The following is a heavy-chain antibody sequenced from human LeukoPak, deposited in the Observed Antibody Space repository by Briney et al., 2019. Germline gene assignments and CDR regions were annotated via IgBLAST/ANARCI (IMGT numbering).Heavy chain of an antibody. J-gene: IGHJ5*02. CDR1: GGSISSHY. D-gene: IGHD6-13*01. V-gene: IGHV4-59*11. Sequence: PSETLSLTCTVSGGSISSHYWSWIRQPPGKGLEWIGYIYYSGSTNHNPSLKSRVTISVDTSKNQFSLKLSSVTAADTAVYYCARVRSSWMVGGFDPWGQGTLVTVSS. CDR2: IYYSGST. CDR3: ARVRSSWMVGGFDP.